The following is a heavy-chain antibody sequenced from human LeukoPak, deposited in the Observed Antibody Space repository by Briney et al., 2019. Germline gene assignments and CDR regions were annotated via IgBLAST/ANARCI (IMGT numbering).Heavy chain of an antibody. J-gene: IGHJ3*02. V-gene: IGHV4-39*07. CDR3: ASLAQLQAAFDI. D-gene: IGHD1-7*01. CDR1: GGSISSSSYY. CDR2: IYYSGST. Sequence: SETLSLTCTVSGGSISSSSYYWGWIRQPPGKGLEWIGSIYYSGSTYYNPSLKSRVTISVDTSKNQFSLKLSSVTAADTAVYYCASLAQLQAAFDIWGQGTMVTVSS.